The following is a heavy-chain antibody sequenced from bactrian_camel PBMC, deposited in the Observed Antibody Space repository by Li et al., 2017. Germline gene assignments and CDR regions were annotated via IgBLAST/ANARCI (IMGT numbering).Heavy chain of an antibody. V-gene: IGHV3S26*01. CDR1: GYPYTDYC. CDR3: AARSLPGVVPPLAESSYNI. CDR2: IDRDMFA. J-gene: IGHJ4*01. D-gene: IGHD7*01. Sequence: HVQLVESGGGSVQAGGSLRLSCRLFGYPYTDYCMGWFRQAPGKEHEGVASIDRDMFASYADSVKDRFTISLDNDKNTLYLQMLSLKPEDTAMYYCAARSLPGVVPPLAESSYNIWGQGTQVTVS.